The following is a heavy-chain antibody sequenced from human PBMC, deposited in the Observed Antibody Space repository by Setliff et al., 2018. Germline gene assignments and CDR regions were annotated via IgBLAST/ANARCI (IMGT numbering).Heavy chain of an antibody. J-gene: IGHJ6*03. V-gene: IGHV4-34*01. CDR1: GGSISSYY. Sequence: SETLSLTCTVSGGSISSYYWTWIRQSPGKGLEWIGEVHHAGSTSYDPSLKSRVTISADSSKRQFSLNLTSVTAADTAVYYCAREGGYCSGGRCQSFYYMDVWGKGTTVTVSS. D-gene: IGHD2-15*01. CDR2: VHHAGST. CDR3: AREGGYCSGGRCQSFYYMDV.